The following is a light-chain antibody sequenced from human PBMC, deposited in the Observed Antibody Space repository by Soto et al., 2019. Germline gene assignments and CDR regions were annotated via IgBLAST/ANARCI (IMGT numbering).Light chain of an antibody. CDR2: EVS. Sequence: EIVMTQTPLSLSVTPGQPASISCKSSQSLLHSNGNTYLFWYLQQPGQPPQLLIYEVSSRFSGVPDRFSGSGSGTDFTLQVSRVEAEDVGVYSCMQSIHFPITFVQGTRLEI. J-gene: IGKJ5*01. V-gene: IGKV2-29*03. CDR1: QSLLHSNGNTY. CDR3: MQSIHFPIT.